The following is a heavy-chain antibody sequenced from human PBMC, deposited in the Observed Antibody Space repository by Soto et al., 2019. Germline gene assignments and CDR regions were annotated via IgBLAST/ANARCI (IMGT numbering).Heavy chain of an antibody. CDR1: GYTFTSYD. D-gene: IGHD2-15*01. J-gene: IGHJ5*02. Sequence: QVQLVQSGAEVKKPGASVKVSCKASGYTFTSYDISWVRQAPGQGLEWMGWISTYNGNTNNAQKLQGRVTMTTDTSKSTAYMELRSLRSDDTAVYYCARGFRVAATRWWFDPWGQGTLVTVSS. CDR3: ARGFRVAATRWWFDP. V-gene: IGHV1-18*01. CDR2: ISTYNGNT.